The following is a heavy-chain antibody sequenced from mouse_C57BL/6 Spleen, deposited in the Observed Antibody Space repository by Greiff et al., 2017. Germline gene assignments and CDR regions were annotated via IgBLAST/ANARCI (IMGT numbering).Heavy chain of an antibody. D-gene: IGHD1-1*01. CDR1: GYTFTSYG. CDR2: IYPRSGNT. Sequence: VQLQQSGAELARPGASVKLSCKASGYTFTSYGISWVKQRTGQGLEWIGEIYPRSGNTYYNEKFKGKATLTADKSSSTAYMELRSLTSEDSAVYFCARWGYYGEGYFDVWGTGTTVTVSS. V-gene: IGHV1-81*01. J-gene: IGHJ1*03. CDR3: ARWGYYGEGYFDV.